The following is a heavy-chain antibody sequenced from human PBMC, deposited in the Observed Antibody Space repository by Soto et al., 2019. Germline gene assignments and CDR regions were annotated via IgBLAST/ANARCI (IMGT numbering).Heavy chain of an antibody. CDR3: ASHPNGQDWFDP. J-gene: IGHJ5*02. CDR1: GGSISSSSYY. V-gene: IGHV4-39*01. Sequence: SETLSLTCTVSGGSISSSSYYWGWIRQPPGKRLEWIGSIYYSGSTYYNPSLKSRVTISVDTSKNQFSLKLSSVTAADTAVYYCASHPNGQDWFDPWGQGTLVTVSS. CDR2: IYYSGST. D-gene: IGHD2-8*01.